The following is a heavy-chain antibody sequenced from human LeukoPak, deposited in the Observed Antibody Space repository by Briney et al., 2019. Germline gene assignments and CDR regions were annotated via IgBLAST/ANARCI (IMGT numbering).Heavy chain of an antibody. J-gene: IGHJ2*01. D-gene: IGHD5-24*01. CDR3: AKEQPMGTDNWYFDL. CDR2: IYTSGST. CDR1: AYTISSSY. Sequence: SETLSLTCSVTAYTISSSYWSWIRQSAGKGLEWIGRIYTSGSTNYNPSLKSRVTMSVDKSKNQFSLRVTSVTAADTAVYFCAKEQPMGTDNWYFDLWGRGTLVTVSS. V-gene: IGHV4-4*07.